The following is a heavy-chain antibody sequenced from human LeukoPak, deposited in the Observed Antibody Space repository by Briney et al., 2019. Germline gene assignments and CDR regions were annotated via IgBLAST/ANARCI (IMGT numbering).Heavy chain of an antibody. CDR2: ISAYNGNT. Sequence: ASVKVSCEASGYTFTSYGISWVRQAPGQGLEWMGWISAYNGNTNYAQKLQGRVTMTTDTSTSTAYMELRSLRSDDTAVYYCARDIGSGYSSSWFPDYYYYYMDVWGKGTTVTISS. CDR1: GYTFTSYG. CDR3: ARDIGSGYSSSWFPDYYYYYMDV. V-gene: IGHV1-18*01. J-gene: IGHJ6*03. D-gene: IGHD6-13*01.